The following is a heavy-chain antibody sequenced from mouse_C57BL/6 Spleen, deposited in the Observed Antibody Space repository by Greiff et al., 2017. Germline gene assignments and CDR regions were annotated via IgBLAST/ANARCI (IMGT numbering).Heavy chain of an antibody. Sequence: EVQVVESGGGLVQPKGSLKLSCAASGFTFNTYAMHWVRQAPGKGLEWVARIRSKSSNYATYYADSVKDRFTISRDDSQSMLYLQMNNLKTEDTAMYYCVREGTWGWYFDVWGTGTTVTVSS. CDR3: VREGTWGWYFDV. CDR1: GFTFNTYA. CDR2: IRSKSSNYAT. D-gene: IGHD3-3*01. V-gene: IGHV10-3*01. J-gene: IGHJ1*03.